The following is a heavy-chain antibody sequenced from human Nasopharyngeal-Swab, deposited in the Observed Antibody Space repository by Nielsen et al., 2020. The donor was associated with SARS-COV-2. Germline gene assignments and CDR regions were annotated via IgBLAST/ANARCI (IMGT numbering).Heavy chain of an antibody. J-gene: IGHJ6*02. V-gene: IGHV3-21*01. CDR2: ISSSSSYI. D-gene: IGHD3-10*01. CDR1: GFRDYS. CDR3: ASLYGSGSYYNRQTYYYYGMDV. Sequence: GESLKISCVDSGFRDYSMNWVRQAPGKGLEWVSSISSSSSYIYYADSVKGRFTISRDNAKNSLYLQMNSLRAEDTAVYYCASLYGSGSYYNRQTYYYYGMDVWGQGTTVTVSS.